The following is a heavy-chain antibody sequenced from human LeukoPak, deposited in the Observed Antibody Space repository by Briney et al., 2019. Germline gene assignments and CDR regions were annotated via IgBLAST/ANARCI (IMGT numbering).Heavy chain of an antibody. J-gene: IGHJ3*02. V-gene: IGHV1-24*01. Sequence: GASVKVSCKVSGYTLTELSMHWVRQAPGKGLEWMGGFDPEDGEAIYAQKFQGRVTMTEDTSTDTAYMELSSLRSEDTAVYYCATSTVGATGDAFDIWGQGTMVTVSS. CDR1: GYTLTELS. CDR3: ATSTVGATGDAFDI. D-gene: IGHD1-26*01. CDR2: FDPEDGEA.